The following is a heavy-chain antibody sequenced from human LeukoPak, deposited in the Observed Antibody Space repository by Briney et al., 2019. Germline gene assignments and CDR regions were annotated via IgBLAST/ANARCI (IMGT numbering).Heavy chain of an antibody. J-gene: IGHJ4*02. D-gene: IGHD6-13*01. Sequence: GGSLRLSCAASGFTVSSNYMSWVRQPPGKGLEWVSVIYSGDSTYYADSVKGRFTIFRDKSKNSLYLQMNSLRAEDTALYYCARVANGVAAAGSVDYWGQGTLVTVSS. CDR2: IYSGDST. CDR3: ARVANGVAAAGSVDY. V-gene: IGHV3-66*01. CDR1: GFTVSSNY.